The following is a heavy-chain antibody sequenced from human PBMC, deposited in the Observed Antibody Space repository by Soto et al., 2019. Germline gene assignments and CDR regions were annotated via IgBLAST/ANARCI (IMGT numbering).Heavy chain of an antibody. CDR2: INAGNGNT. D-gene: IGHD5-12*01. V-gene: IGHV1-3*01. J-gene: IGHJ3*02. CDR1: GYTFTSYA. CDR3: ARVGGGGVATIVASFAFDI. Sequence: ASVKVSCKASGYTFTSYAMHWVRQAPGQRLEWMGWINAGNGNTKYSQKFQGRVTITRDTSASTAYMELSSLRSEDTAVYYCARVGGGGVATIVASFAFDIWGQGTMVTVSS.